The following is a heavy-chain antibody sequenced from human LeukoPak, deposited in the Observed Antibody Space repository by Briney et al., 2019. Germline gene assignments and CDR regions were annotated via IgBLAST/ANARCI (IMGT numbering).Heavy chain of an antibody. J-gene: IGHJ3*02. CDR2: IKSKTDGGTT. D-gene: IGHD3-10*01. V-gene: IGHV3-15*01. CDR1: GFTFSNAW. Sequence: GGSLRLSCAASGFTFSNAWMSWVRQAPGKGLEWVGRIKSKTDGGTTDYAAPVKGRFTISRDDSKSTLYLQMNSLKTEDTAVYYCTTAYYYYGSGSYHYDAFDIWGQGTMVTVSS. CDR3: TTAYYYYGSGSYHYDAFDI.